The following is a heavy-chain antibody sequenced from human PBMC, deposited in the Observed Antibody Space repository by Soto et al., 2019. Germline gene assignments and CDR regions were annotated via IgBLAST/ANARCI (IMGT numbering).Heavy chain of an antibody. CDR3: ANDGSSSWYNFED. J-gene: IGHJ4*02. Sequence: SETLSLTCTFSVVSISSGGKYCSWIRQHPGKGLEWIGYIYYSGSTYYNPSLKSRVTISVDTSKNQFSLKLSSVTAADTAVYYCANDGSSSWYNFEDLGQGTSVIVPS. CDR1: VVSISSGGKY. CDR2: IYYSGST. V-gene: IGHV4-31*03. D-gene: IGHD6-13*01.